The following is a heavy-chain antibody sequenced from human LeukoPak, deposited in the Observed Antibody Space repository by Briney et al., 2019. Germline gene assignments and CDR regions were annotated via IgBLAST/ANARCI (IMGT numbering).Heavy chain of an antibody. CDR1: GGTFSSYA. V-gene: IGHV1-69*13. CDR2: IIPIFATS. J-gene: IGHJ4*02. Sequence: GASVKVSCKASGGTFSSYAFSWVRQAPGQGLEWMGGIIPIFATSNYAQKLQGRVTITADESSSTAYMELSSLRSEDTAVYYCAYSDGPTRPFDYWGQGTLVTVSS. D-gene: IGHD5-24*01. CDR3: AYSDGPTRPFDY.